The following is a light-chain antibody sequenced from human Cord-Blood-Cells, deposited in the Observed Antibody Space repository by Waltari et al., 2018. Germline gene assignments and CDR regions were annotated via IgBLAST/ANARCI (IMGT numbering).Light chain of an antibody. V-gene: IGLV2-14*01. Sequence: QSALTQPASVSGSPGQSITISCTGTSSDVGGYNYVSWYQQHPGKAPKLMIYDVSKRPSGVSNRFSGSKSGNTAYLTISVLQAEDEADYYCSSYTGSSTLVFGGGTKLT. CDR3: SSYTGSSTLV. J-gene: IGLJ2*01. CDR2: DVS. CDR1: SSDVGGYNY.